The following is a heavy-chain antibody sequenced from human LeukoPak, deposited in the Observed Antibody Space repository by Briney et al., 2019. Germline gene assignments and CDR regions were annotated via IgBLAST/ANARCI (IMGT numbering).Heavy chain of an antibody. J-gene: IGHJ5*02. D-gene: IGHD3-10*01. CDR3: ARGARFGELFWFDP. V-gene: IGHV3-11*05. Sequence: GGSLRLSCAASGFTFSYYYMSWIRQAPGKGLEWVSYISSSSSYTNYADSVKGRFTISRDNAKNSLYLQMNSLRAEDTAVYYCARGARFGELFWFDPWGQGTLVTVSS. CDR1: GFTFSYYY. CDR2: ISSSSSYT.